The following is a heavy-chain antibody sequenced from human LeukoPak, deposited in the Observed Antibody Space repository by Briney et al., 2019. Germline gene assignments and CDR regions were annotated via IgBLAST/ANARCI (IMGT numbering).Heavy chain of an antibody. CDR3: ARNKINTVTTGWYFDL. J-gene: IGHJ2*01. CDR2: VSIGGSFI. V-gene: IGHV3-21*01. CDR1: GFTFSGYG. D-gene: IGHD4-17*01. Sequence: GSLRLSCAASGFTFSGYGMNWVRQAPGKGLEWVSFVSIGGSFIYYADSVKGRFTISRDDAKNSLYLQMNSLTAEDTAEYYCARNKINTVTTGWYFDLWGRGTLVSVSS.